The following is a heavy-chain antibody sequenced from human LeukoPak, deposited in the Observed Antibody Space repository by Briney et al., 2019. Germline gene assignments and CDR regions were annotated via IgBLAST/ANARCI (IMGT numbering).Heavy chain of an antibody. D-gene: IGHD6-13*01. CDR2: IKQDGSEK. CDR1: GFTFSDYW. V-gene: IGHV3-7*01. CDR3: ALSRTLDY. Sequence: GGSLRLSCAASGFTFSDYWMSWVRQAPGKGLEWVANIKQDGSEKHYVDSVKGRFTISRDNAKNSLYLEMNSLRAEDTAVYYCALSRTLDYWGQGTLVTVSS. J-gene: IGHJ4*02.